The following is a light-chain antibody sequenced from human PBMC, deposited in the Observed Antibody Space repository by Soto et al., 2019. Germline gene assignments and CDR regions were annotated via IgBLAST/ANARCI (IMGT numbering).Light chain of an antibody. V-gene: IGKV3-20*01. Sequence: EIVLTQSPGTLSLSPGERATLSCRASQSVSSSYLAWYQQKSGQAPRLLIYGASSRAAGIPDRFSGSGSGTDFTLTISRLEPEDFAVYFCQQYSSSPATFGGGTKVDIK. J-gene: IGKJ4*01. CDR2: GAS. CDR1: QSVSSSY. CDR3: QQYSSSPAT.